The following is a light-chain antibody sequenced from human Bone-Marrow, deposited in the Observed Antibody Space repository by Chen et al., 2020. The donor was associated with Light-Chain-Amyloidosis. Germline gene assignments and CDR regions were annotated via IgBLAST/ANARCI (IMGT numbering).Light chain of an antibody. V-gene: IGKV3-20*01. CDR2: GAS. CDR3: QQFLGSPWT. J-gene: IGKJ1*01. Sequence: EIVLTQSPGTLSLSPGEKASLSCRASPSVSTYYIAWYQQRRGQAPRLLICGASKRADGIPDRFSGSGSGTDFTLTISRLEADDFAVYFCQQFLGSPWTFGQGTKVEVK. CDR1: PSVSTYY.